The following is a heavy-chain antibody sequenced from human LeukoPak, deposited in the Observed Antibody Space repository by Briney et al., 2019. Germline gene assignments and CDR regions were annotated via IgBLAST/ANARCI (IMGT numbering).Heavy chain of an antibody. CDR2: INPNGGGT. Sequence: ASVKVSCKASGYTFTGYYMHWVRQAPGQGLEWMGRINPNGGGTNYAQKFQGRVTMTRDTSISTAYMELSRLRSDDTAVYYCARSFAGTTNFVYWGQGTLVTVSS. J-gene: IGHJ4*02. CDR3: ARSFAGTTNFVY. CDR1: GYTFTGYY. D-gene: IGHD4-17*01. V-gene: IGHV1-2*06.